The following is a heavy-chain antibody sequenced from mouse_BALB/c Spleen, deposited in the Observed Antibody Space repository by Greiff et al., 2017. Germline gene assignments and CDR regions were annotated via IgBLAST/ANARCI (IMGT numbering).Heavy chain of an antibody. CDR3: TIYYEDAMDY. CDR2: IYPGSGST. J-gene: IGHJ4*01. Sequence: LKQPGSELVRPGASVKLSCKASGYTFTSYWMHWVKQRPGQGLEWIGNIYPGSGSTNYDEKFKSKATLTVDTSSSTAYMQLSSLTSEDSAVYYCTIYYEDAMDYWGQGTSVTVSS. CDR1: GYTFTSYW. D-gene: IGHD2-4*01. V-gene: IGHV1S22*01.